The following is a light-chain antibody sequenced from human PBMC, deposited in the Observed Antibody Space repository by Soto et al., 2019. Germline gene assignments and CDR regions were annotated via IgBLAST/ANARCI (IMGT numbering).Light chain of an antibody. J-gene: IGKJ1*01. CDR1: QTISNAN. CDR2: AAS. Sequence: EIVLTQSPATLSLSPGEGAALSCRASQTISNANLAWYQQKPGQAPRLLVYAASSRATGIPVRFSGSGSGTDFTLTISRLEPEDFAVYYCQHYHSPRGTFGQGTKVDIK. CDR3: QHYHSPRGT. V-gene: IGKV3D-20*02.